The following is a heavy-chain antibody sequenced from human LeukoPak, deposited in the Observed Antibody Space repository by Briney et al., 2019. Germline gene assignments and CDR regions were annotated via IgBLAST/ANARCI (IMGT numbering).Heavy chain of an antibody. CDR1: GFTFSDYY. J-gene: IGHJ3*02. D-gene: IGHD1-26*01. CDR2: ISSSGSTI. V-gene: IGHV3-11*01. CDR3: ARKPGASEWELLREAFDI. Sequence: AGGSLRLSCAASGFTFSDYYMSWIRQAPGKGLEWVSYISSSGSTIYYADSVKGRFTISRDNAKNSLYLQMNSLRAEDTAVYYCARKPGASEWELLREAFDIWGQGTMVTVSS.